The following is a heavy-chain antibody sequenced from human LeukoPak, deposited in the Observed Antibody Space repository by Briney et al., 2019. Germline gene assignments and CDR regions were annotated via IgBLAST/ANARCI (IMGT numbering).Heavy chain of an antibody. Sequence: GASVKVSCKASGYTFTGYYMHWVRQAPGQGLEWMGWINPNSGGTNYAQKFQGRVTMTRDTSISTAYMELSRLRSDDTAVYYCARVPYYDNRGVGWFDPWGQGTLVTVSS. J-gene: IGHJ5*02. V-gene: IGHV1-2*02. CDR3: ARVPYYDNRGVGWFDP. CDR1: GYTFTGYY. D-gene: IGHD3-22*01. CDR2: INPNSGGT.